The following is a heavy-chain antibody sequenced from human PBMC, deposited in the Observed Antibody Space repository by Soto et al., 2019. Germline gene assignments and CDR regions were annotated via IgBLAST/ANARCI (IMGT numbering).Heavy chain of an antibody. CDR3: ALEAYSSSWEHQFDY. D-gene: IGHD6-13*01. CDR1: GDSVSSNSAA. CDR2: TYYRSKWYN. V-gene: IGHV6-1*01. J-gene: IGHJ4*02. Sequence: SQTLSLTCVISGDSVSSNSAAWNWIRQSPSRGLEWLGRTYYRSKWYNDYAVSVKSRITINPDTSKNQFSLQLNSVTPEDTAVYYCALEAYSSSWEHQFDYRAQRTLDTGSS.